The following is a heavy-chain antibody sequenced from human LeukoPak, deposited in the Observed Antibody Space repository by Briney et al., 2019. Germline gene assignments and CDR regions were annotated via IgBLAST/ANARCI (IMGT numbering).Heavy chain of an antibody. V-gene: IGHV3-30*18. Sequence: GGSLRLSCAASGFTFSSYYMAWVRQAPGKGLEWVAVISYDGSSKYYADSVKGRFTISRDNSKNTLYLQMNSLRAEDTAVYYCAKRGTRQLLQKYYFDCWGQGTLVTVS. J-gene: IGHJ4*02. D-gene: IGHD2-15*01. CDR2: ISYDGSSK. CDR3: AKRGTRQLLQKYYFDC. CDR1: GFTFSSYY.